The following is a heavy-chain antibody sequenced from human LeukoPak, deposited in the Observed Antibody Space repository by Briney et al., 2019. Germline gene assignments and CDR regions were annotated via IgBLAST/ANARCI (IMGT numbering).Heavy chain of an antibody. CDR3: ARARRDCSGGSCHSYYFDF. D-gene: IGHD2-15*01. CDR2: INRYGDST. J-gene: IGHJ4*02. V-gene: IGHV3-64*01. Sequence: PGGSLRLSCAASGFTFSSYAIHWVRQAPGKGLEFVSAINRYGDSTYYANSVKGRFTISRDDSKNTVYLQMGSLRAEDMAVYYCARARRDCSGGSCHSYYFDFWGQGTLVTVSS. CDR1: GFTFSSYA.